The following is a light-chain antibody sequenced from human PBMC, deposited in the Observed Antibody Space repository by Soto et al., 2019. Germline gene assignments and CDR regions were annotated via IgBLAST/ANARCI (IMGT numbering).Light chain of an antibody. CDR2: DAS. V-gene: IGKV1-5*01. CDR3: QQYYSDPT. CDR1: QSISTW. J-gene: IGKJ1*01. Sequence: DIQMTQSPSTVSASVGDAVTITCRASQSISTWLAWYQQKPGKAPNLLIYDASTLESGGPSGFSGSGSGTEFTLTINRLEAEDVALYYCQQYYSDPTFGQGTKVEFK.